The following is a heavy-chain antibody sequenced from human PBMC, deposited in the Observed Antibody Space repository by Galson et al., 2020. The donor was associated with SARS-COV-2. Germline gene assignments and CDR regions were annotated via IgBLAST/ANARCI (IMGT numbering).Heavy chain of an antibody. CDR2: ISYDGSNK. D-gene: IGHD5-18*01. CDR1: GFTFSSYG. CDR3: AKGGRIQLWFDAFDI. Sequence: TGGSLRLSCAATGFTFSSYGMHWVRQAPGKGLEWVAVISYDGSNKYYADSVKGRFTISRDNSKNTLYLQMNSLRAEDTAVYYCAKGGRIQLWFDAFDIWGQGTMVTVSS. V-gene: IGHV3-30*18. J-gene: IGHJ3*02.